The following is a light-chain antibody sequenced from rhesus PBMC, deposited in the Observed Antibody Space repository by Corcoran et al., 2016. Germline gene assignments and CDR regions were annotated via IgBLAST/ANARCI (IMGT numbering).Light chain of an antibody. J-gene: IGLJ1*01. V-gene: IGLV2-23*03. CDR2: NVS. Sequence: QAAPTQPPSVSGSPGQSVTISCTGTSGDIGTYDYVSWYQQHPGTAPKLVISNVSKRPSGVSARFSGSKSGSTASLTISGLQADDEADYYCSSYAGSKNFYIFGAGTRLTAL. CDR3: SSYAGSKNFYI. CDR1: SGDIGTYDY.